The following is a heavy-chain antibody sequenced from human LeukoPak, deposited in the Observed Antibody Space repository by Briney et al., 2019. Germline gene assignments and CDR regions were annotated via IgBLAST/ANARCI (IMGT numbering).Heavy chain of an antibody. CDR1: GFTFDDYA. CDR3: AKDGGYGDYRA. CDR2: ISWNSGSI. D-gene: IGHD4-17*01. J-gene: IGHJ4*02. Sequence: GGSLRLSCAASGFTFDDYAMHWVRQAPGKGLEWVSGISWNSGSIGYADSVKGRFTISRDNAKNSLYLQMNSLRAEDTALYYCAKDGGYGDYRAWGQGTLVTVSS. V-gene: IGHV3-9*01.